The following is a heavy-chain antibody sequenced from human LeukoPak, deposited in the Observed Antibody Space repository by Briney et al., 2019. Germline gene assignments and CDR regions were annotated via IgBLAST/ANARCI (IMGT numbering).Heavy chain of an antibody. CDR2: TNHSGST. D-gene: IGHD6-19*01. J-gene: IGHJ4*02. CDR3: ARVFGSIAVAGRDPWFDY. CDR1: GGSFSGYY. Sequence: SETLSLTCAVYGGSFSGYYWSWIRQPPGKGLEWIGETNHSGSTNYNPSLKSRVTISVDTSKNQFSLKLSSVTAADTAVYYCARVFGSIAVAGRDPWFDYWGQGTLVTVSS. V-gene: IGHV4-34*01.